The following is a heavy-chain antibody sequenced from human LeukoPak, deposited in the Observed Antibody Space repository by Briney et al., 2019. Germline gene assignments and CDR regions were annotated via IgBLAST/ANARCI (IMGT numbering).Heavy chain of an antibody. CDR3: VKDDGWVQYAN. Sequence: GGSLRLSCAASGFTFSSYAMSWVRQAPGKGLEWVSGISGSGGSTYYADSVKGRFIISRDNSKNTVYLQMNSLSAEDAAVYYCVKDDGWVQYANWGQGTLVTVSS. J-gene: IGHJ4*02. CDR2: ISGSGGST. CDR1: GFTFSSYA. V-gene: IGHV3-23*01. D-gene: IGHD5-24*01.